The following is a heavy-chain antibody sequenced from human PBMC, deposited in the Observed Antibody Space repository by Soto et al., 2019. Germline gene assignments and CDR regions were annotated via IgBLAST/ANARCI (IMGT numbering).Heavy chain of an antibody. V-gene: IGHV3-23*01. D-gene: IGHD2-2*01. CDR1: GFTFSSYA. CDR2: ISGSGGNT. J-gene: IGHJ4*02. CDR3: EKDEDIVVVPAAVDY. Sequence: EVQLLESGGGLVQPGGSLRLSCAASGFTFSSYAMSWVRQAPGKGLEWVSAISGSGGNTYYADSVKGRFTISRDNSKNTLYLQMNSLRAEDTAVYYCEKDEDIVVVPAAVDYWGQGTLVTVSS.